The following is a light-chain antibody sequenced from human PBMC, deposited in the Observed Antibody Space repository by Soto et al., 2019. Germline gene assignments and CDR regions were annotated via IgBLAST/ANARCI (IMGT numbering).Light chain of an antibody. J-gene: IGKJ1*01. CDR2: AAT. V-gene: IGKV1-39*01. Sequence: DIQMTQSPSSLSASVGDRVTITCRASQSISSYLNWYQHKPGKAPNLLIYAATTLQSGVPSRFNGSGSGTDFTLTISSLQPEDFATYYCQQSYSNPRTFGQGTKVDIK. CDR3: QQSYSNPRT. CDR1: QSISSY.